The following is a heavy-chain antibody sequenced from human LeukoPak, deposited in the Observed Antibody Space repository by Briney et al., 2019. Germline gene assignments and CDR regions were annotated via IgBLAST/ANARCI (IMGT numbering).Heavy chain of an antibody. CDR2: IKQDGSEK. Sequence: GGSLRLSCPASGFTFSSYWMSWVRQAPGKGLEWVANIKQDGSEKYYVDSVKGRFTISRDNAKNSLYLQMNSLRAEDTAVYYCARALVVPAVEGAWFDPWGQGTLVTVSS. D-gene: IGHD2-2*01. J-gene: IGHJ5*02. CDR1: GFTFSSYW. CDR3: ARALVVPAVEGAWFDP. V-gene: IGHV3-7*01.